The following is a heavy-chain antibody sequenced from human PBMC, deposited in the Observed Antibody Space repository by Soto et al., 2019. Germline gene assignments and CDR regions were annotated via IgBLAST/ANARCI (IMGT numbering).Heavy chain of an antibody. Sequence: PSETLSLTCTVSGGSISSSSYYWGWIRQPPGKGLEWIGSIYYSGSTYYNPSLKSRVTISVDTSKNQFSLKLSSVTAADTAVYYCARHTPGARAEIAAAGTHWFDPWGQGTLVTVSS. CDR3: ARHTPGARAEIAAAGTHWFDP. D-gene: IGHD6-13*01. CDR2: IYYSGST. CDR1: GGSISSSSYY. J-gene: IGHJ5*02. V-gene: IGHV4-39*01.